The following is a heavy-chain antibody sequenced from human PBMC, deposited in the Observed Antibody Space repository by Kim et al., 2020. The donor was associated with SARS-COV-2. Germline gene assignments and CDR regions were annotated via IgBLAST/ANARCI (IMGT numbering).Heavy chain of an antibody. CDR2: INPNSGGT. V-gene: IGHV1-2*04. Sequence: ASVKVSCKASGYTFTGYYMHWVRQAPGQGLEWMGWINPNSGGTNYAQKFQGWVTMTRDTSISTAYMELSRLRSDDTAVYYCARAGLTLDSGSCQNDAFDIWGQGTMVTVSS. CDR1: GYTFTGYY. CDR3: ARAGLTLDSGSCQNDAFDI. J-gene: IGHJ3*02. D-gene: IGHD1-26*01.